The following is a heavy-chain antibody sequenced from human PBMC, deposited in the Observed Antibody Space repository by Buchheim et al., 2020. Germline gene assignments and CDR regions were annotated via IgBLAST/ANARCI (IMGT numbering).Heavy chain of an antibody. D-gene: IGHD6-13*01. Sequence: EVQLLESGGGLVQPGGSLRLSCAASGFTFSSYAMSWVRQAPGKGLVWLSRINYDGSSTSYAASVKGRFTISRDNAKDTLYLQINSLRAEDTAVYYCTRDFRSRWYMDDWGQGTT. V-gene: IGHV3-74*01. CDR3: TRDFRSRWYMDD. J-gene: IGHJ6*03. CDR2: INYDGSST. CDR1: GFTFSSYA.